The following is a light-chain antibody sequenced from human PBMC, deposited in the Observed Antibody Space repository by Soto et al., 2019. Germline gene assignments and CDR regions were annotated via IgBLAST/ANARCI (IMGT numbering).Light chain of an antibody. CDR3: QQRSNWPLT. CDR2: DAS. CDR1: QSVSSY. V-gene: IGKV3-11*01. Sequence: EIVLTQSPATLSLSPGERXXLSCRASQSVSSYLAWYQQKPGQVPRLLIYDASNRATGIPARFSGSGSGTDFTLSISSLEPEDFAVYYCQQRSNWPLTFGGGTKVEIK. J-gene: IGKJ4*01.